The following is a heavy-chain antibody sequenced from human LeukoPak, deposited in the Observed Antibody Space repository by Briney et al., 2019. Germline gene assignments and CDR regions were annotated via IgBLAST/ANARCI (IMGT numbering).Heavy chain of an antibody. J-gene: IGHJ5*02. CDR3: AKDFSDRLYPKFLDL. Sequence: GGSLRLSCAASGFTFTNYVMSWVRQAPGRGLEWVSGITGSGVTTYYADSVKGRFAISRDNVQNTLYLQMNSLRAEDTAVYYCAKDFSDRLYPKFLDLWGQGPPVTVSS. CDR1: GFTFTNYV. D-gene: IGHD2-2*01. CDR2: ITGSGVTT. V-gene: IGHV3-23*01.